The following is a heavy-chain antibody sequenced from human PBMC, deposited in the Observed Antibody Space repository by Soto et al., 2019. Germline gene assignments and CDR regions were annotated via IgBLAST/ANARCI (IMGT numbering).Heavy chain of an antibody. CDR3: AKKAVVPAAIDY. J-gene: IGHJ4*02. D-gene: IGHD2-2*01. CDR1: GFTFSSYA. CDR2: ISGSGGST. V-gene: IGHV3-23*01. Sequence: GSLRLSCAASGFTFSSYAMRCVRQAPGKGLEWVSAISGSGGSTYYAASVKGRFTISRDNSKNTLYLQMNSLRAEDKAVYDCAKKAVVPAAIDYWGQGTLVTVSS.